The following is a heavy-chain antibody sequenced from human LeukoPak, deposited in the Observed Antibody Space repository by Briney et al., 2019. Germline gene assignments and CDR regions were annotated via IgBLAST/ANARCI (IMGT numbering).Heavy chain of an antibody. V-gene: IGHV4-34*01. CDR1: GGSFSGYY. Sequence: SETLSLTCAVYGGSFSGYYWSWLRQPPGKGLEWIGEINRSGSTNYNPSLKSRVTISVDTSKNHFSLKLSSVTAADTAVYYCARTNYYDSSGYYSLDYWGQGTLVTVSS. D-gene: IGHD3-22*01. J-gene: IGHJ4*02. CDR3: ARTNYYDSSGYYSLDY. CDR2: INRSGST.